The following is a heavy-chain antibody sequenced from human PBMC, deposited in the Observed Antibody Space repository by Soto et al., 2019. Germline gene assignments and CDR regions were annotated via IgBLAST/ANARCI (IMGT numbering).Heavy chain of an antibody. J-gene: IGHJ6*02. V-gene: IGHV3-30-3*01. D-gene: IGHD6-19*01. CDR2: ISYDGSNK. CDR1: GFTFSSYA. Sequence: GGSLRLSCAASGFTFSSYAMHWVRQAPGKGLEWVAVISYDGSNKYYADSVKGRFTISRDNSKNTLYLQMNSLRAEDTAVYYCAREYSSGWYVFESGRMDVWGQGTTVTVSS. CDR3: AREYSSGWYVFESGRMDV.